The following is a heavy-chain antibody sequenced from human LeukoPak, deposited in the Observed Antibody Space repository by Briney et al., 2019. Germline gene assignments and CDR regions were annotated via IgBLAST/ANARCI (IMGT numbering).Heavy chain of an antibody. J-gene: IGHJ5*02. D-gene: IGHD6-19*01. CDR2: IYYSGST. CDR1: GGSISSYY. V-gene: IGHV4-59*01. Sequence: SETLSLTCTVSGGSISSYYWSWIRQPPGKGLEWIGYIYYSGSTNYNPSPKSRVTISVDTSKNQFSLKLSSVTAADTAVYYCARYSSGWYSGNWFDPWGQGTLVTVSS. CDR3: ARYSSGWYSGNWFDP.